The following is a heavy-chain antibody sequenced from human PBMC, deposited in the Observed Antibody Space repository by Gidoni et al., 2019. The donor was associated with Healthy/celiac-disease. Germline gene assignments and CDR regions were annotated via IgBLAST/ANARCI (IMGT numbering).Heavy chain of an antibody. D-gene: IGHD4-17*01. CDR2: IWYDGSNK. J-gene: IGHJ4*02. Sequence: QVQLVESGGGVVQPGRSLRLSCAASGFPFSSYGMHWVRQAPGKGLEWVTVIWYDGSNKYYADSVKGRFTISRDNSKNTLYLQMNSLRAEDTAVYYCAREGEEDYVLDYWGQGTLVTVSS. CDR3: AREGEEDYVLDY. V-gene: IGHV3-33*01. CDR1: GFPFSSYG.